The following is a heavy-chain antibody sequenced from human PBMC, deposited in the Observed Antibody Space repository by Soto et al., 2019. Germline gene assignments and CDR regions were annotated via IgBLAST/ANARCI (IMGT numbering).Heavy chain of an antibody. D-gene: IGHD3-22*01. J-gene: IGHJ4*02. CDR2: ISGSGGII. V-gene: IGHV3-11*01. CDR1: GFTFGGFY. Sequence: QVQLVESGGGSVKPGGSLRLSCAASGFTFGGFYMGWIRQAPGRGLEWVSFISGSGGIIYLADSVKGRFAISRDNTNNSLYLQMNSLRAEDTAVYYCGRDTYYDGSGYHSGGVDFWGQGTLVTVSS. CDR3: GRDTYYDGSGYHSGGVDF.